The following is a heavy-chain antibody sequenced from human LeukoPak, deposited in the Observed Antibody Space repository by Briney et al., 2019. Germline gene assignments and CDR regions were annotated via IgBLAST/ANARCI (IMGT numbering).Heavy chain of an antibody. V-gene: IGHV1-8*03. CDR2: MNPNSGNT. CDR1: GYTFTSYD. D-gene: IGHD3-10*01. J-gene: IGHJ6*03. Sequence: ASVKVSCKASGYTFTSYDINWVRQATGQGLEWMGWMNPNSGNTGYAQKFQGRVTITRNTSISTAHMELSSLRSEDTAVYYCARAPNYGSGSYYNGYYYMDVWGKGTTVTVSS. CDR3: ARAPNYGSGSYYNGYYYMDV.